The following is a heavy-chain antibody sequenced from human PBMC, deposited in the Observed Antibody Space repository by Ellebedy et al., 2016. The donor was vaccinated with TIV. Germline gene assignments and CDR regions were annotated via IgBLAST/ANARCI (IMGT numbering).Heavy chain of an antibody. CDR1: GGTFSTYG. D-gene: IGHD3-10*01. Sequence: ASVKVSXXASGGTFSTYGINWVRQAPGQGLEWMGGIMPKFRTTNYAQKFQDRVTITADESTTTAYMELTRVRSEDTAVYYCARWGATRITMVRGVISWGQGTLVTVSS. J-gene: IGHJ4*02. CDR2: IMPKFRTT. V-gene: IGHV1-69*13. CDR3: ARWGATRITMVRGVIS.